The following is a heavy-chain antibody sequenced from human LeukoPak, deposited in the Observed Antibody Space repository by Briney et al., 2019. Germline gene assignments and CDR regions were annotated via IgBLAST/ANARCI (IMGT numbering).Heavy chain of an antibody. J-gene: IGHJ6*03. CDR2: MNPNSGNT. CDR3: ARGSHFYGSGSYYIPYYYYYYMDV. Sequence: ASVKVSCKASGYTFTSYDINWVRQATGQGLEWMGWMNPNSGNTGYAQKFQGRVTITRSTSISTAYMELSSLRSEDTAVYYCARGSHFYGSGSYYIPYYYYYYMDVWGKGTTVTVSS. V-gene: IGHV1-8*03. CDR1: GYTFTSYD. D-gene: IGHD3-10*01.